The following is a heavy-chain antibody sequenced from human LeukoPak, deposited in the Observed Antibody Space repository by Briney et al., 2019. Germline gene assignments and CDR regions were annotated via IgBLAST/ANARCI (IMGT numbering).Heavy chain of an antibody. D-gene: IGHD2-21*02. V-gene: IGHV4-4*07. CDR3: ASTSYCGGDCYSRRVEH. CDR2: IYTSGNT. CDR1: GGSISDFY. J-gene: IGHJ4*02. Sequence: PSETLSLTCSVSGGSISDFYWSWIRQPAGKGLEWIGRIYTSGNTNYNPSLKSRVTMSLDASKNQFSLKLSSVTAADTAVYYCASTSYCGGDCYSRRVEHWGQGTLVTVSS.